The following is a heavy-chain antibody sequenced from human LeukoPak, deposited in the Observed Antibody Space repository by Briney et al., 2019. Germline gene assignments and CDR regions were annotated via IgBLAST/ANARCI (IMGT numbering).Heavy chain of an antibody. CDR2: IYYSGST. D-gene: IGHD6-13*01. V-gene: IGHV4-59*01. CDR3: ARVGYSSSRYLAG. CDR1: GGSISSYY. Sequence: SETLSLTCTVSGGSISSYYWSWIRQPPGKGLEWIGYIYYSGSTNYNPSLKSRVTISVDTSKNQFSLKLSSVTAADTAVYYCARVGYSSSRYLAGWGQGTLVTVSS. J-gene: IGHJ4*02.